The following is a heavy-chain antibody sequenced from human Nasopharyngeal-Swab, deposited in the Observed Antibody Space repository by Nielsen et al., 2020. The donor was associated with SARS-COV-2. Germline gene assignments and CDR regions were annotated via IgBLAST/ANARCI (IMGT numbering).Heavy chain of an antibody. V-gene: IGHV4-59*01. D-gene: IGHD6-13*01. Sequence: SETLSLTCHASGCPIRRSNWRWLREPPGKGLEWIGYIYYSGSTNYNPSLKSRVTISVDTSKDQFSLKLSSVTAADTAVYYCASDSGYSSPDAFDIWGKGTMVTFSS. CDR3: ASDSGYSSPDAFDI. CDR1: GCPIRRSN. J-gene: IGHJ3*02. CDR2: IYYSGST.